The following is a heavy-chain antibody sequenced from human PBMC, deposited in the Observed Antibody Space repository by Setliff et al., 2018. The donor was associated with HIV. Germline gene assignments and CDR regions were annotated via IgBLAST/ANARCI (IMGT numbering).Heavy chain of an antibody. V-gene: IGHV4-59*08. D-gene: IGHD3-16*01. CDR2: IYYSRST. J-gene: IGHJ6*03. Sequence: SETLSLTCTVSGGSISNYYWSWIRQPPGKGLEWIGNIYYSRSTNYNPSLKSRVSISLDTSKNQFSLKLSSVTAADTAVYYCAKHGGYYYYFYMDVWGKGTTVTVSS. CDR3: AKHGGYYYYFYMDV. CDR1: GGSISNYY.